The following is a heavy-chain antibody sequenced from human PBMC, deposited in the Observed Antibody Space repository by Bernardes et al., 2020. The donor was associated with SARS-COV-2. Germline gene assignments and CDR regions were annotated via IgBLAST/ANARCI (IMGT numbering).Heavy chain of an antibody. D-gene: IGHD1-1*01. CDR1: GFSFTGFA. CDR3: AKYSSGESPNKWNDWFDT. V-gene: IGHV3-23*01. J-gene: IGHJ5*02. CDR2: IGGSGGSS. Sequence: GSLRLTCAASGFSFTGFAMGWVRQAPGKGLEWVSSIGGSGGSSFYAGSVRGRFTVSRDNSKNTLFLQMNSLRAEDTALYYCAKYSSGESPNKWNDWFDTWGQGTLVTVSS.